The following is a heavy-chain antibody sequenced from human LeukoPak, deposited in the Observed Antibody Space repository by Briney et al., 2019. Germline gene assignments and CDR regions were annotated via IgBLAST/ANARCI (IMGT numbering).Heavy chain of an antibody. CDR2: IYPGDSDP. J-gene: IGHJ4*02. CDR3: ARLRESYFDY. Sequence: GESLKISFKCSGYRFTSYWIGWVRQIPGKGLAWMGIIYPGDSDPRNSPSFQGQVTLSADKSISTAYLQRSSLEASDTAMYYCARLRESYFDYWGQGTLVTVSS. V-gene: IGHV5-51*01. CDR1: GYRFTSYW.